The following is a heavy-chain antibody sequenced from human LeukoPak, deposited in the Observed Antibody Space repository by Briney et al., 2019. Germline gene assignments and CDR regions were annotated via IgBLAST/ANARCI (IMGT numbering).Heavy chain of an antibody. V-gene: IGHV1-69*04. D-gene: IGHD6-13*01. CDR3: ARFIAAAGTISDDY. CDR1: GGTFSSYA. Sequence: SVKVSCKASGGTFSSYAISRVRQAPGQGLEWMGRIIPILGIANYAQKFQGRVTITADKSTSTAYMELSSLRSEDTAVYYCARFIAAAGTISDDYWGQGTLVTVSS. J-gene: IGHJ4*02. CDR2: IIPILGIA.